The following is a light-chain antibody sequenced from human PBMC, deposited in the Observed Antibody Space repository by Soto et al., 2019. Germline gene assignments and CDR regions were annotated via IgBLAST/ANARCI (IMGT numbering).Light chain of an antibody. V-gene: IGKV3-15*01. CDR1: QSVSSN. J-gene: IGKJ5*01. CDR2: GAS. Sequence: EIVMTQCPATLSVSPGERATLSCRASQSVSSNLAWYQQKPGQAPRLLIYGASTRATGIPARFSGSGSGTEFTLTISGLQSEDFAVYYCQQYNNWRRTFGQGTRLEI. CDR3: QQYNNWRRT.